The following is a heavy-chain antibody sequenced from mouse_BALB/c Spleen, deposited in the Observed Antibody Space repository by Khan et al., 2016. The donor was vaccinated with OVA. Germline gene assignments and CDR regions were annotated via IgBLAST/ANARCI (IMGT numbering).Heavy chain of an antibody. Sequence: VQLQQSGAELAKPGASVKMSCKASGYTFTSYWMHWVKQRPGQGLEWIVYINPSAGYTDYNQKFKDKATLTADKSSSTAYLQMSSLTSEDSAVYYCARDRIDYWGQGTTLTVSS. CDR3: ARDRIDY. CDR1: GYTFTSYW. V-gene: IGHV1-7*01. J-gene: IGHJ2*01. CDR2: INPSAGYT.